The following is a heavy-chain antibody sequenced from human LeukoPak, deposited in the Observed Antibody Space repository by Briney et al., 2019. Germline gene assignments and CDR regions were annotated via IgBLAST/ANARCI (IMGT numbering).Heavy chain of an antibody. CDR3: ARGRAARPLSAYYMDV. D-gene: IGHD6-6*01. CDR1: GYTFTSYG. J-gene: IGHJ6*03. CDR2: MNPNSGNT. V-gene: IGHV1-8*02. Sequence: ASVKVSCKASGYTFTSYGISWVRQATGQGLEWMGWMNPNSGNTGYAQKFQGRVTMTRNTSISTAYMELSSLRSEDTAVYYCARGRAARPLSAYYMDVWGKGTTVTVSS.